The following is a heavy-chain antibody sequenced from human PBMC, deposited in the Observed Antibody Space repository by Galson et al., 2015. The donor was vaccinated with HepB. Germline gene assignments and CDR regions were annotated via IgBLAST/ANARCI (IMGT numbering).Heavy chain of an antibody. J-gene: IGHJ4*02. D-gene: IGHD5-18*01. Sequence: ETLSLTCTVSGGSISSGYWWSWVRQPPGKGLEWIGSIYYTGNTYYKSSLKSRVTISADMSKNQFSLKVNSVTAADTAVYYCARAAGDSSTYANDYWGQGALVTVSS. CDR2: IYYTGNT. CDR1: GGSISSGYW. V-gene: IGHV4-4*02. CDR3: ARAAGDSSTYANDY.